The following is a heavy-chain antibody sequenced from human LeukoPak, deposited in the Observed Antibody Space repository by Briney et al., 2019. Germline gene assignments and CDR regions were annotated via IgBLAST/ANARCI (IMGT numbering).Heavy chain of an antibody. CDR3: AKFYYDSSGYYYYFDY. V-gene: IGHV3-23*01. CDR1: GFTFSSYA. CDR2: ISGSGGST. J-gene: IGHJ4*02. Sequence: PGGSLRLSCAASGFTFSSYAMSWVRQAQGQGLEWVSAISGSGGSTYYADSVKGRFTISRDNSKNTLYLQMNSLRAEDTAVYYCAKFYYDSSGYYYYFDYWGQGTLVTVSS. D-gene: IGHD3-22*01.